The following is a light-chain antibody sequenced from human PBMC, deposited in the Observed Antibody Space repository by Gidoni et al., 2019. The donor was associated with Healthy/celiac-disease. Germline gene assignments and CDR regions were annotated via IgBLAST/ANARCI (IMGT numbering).Light chain of an antibody. CDR1: LSSSSY. J-gene: IGKJ4*01. Sequence: DSRMTQSPSSLSASVGDRVTITCRASLSSSSYLNWYQHKPGKAPKLLIYAASSLQSGVPSRFSGSGSGTDFTLTISSLQPEDFATYYCQQSYSTPLSFGGGTTVEIK. CDR2: AAS. V-gene: IGKV1-39*01. CDR3: QQSYSTPLS.